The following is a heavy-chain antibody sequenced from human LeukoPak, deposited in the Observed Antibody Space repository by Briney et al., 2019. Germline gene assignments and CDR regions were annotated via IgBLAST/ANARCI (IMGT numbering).Heavy chain of an antibody. CDR1: GLTVTNAW. Sequence: GGSLRLSCSASGLTVTNAWMNWVRQAPGEGLQWLASISSSSSYMFYADSVEGRFTISRDNAKKSLYLQMNSLRSEDTALYYCVRVVPETGTLDYWGQGALVTVSS. V-gene: IGHV3-21*01. CDR2: ISSSSSYM. D-gene: IGHD1-1*01. J-gene: IGHJ4*02. CDR3: VRVVPETGTLDY.